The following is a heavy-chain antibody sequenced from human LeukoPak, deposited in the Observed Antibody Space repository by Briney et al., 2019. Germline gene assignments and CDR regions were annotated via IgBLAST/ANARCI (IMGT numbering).Heavy chain of an antibody. CDR2: IMPLFGTA. V-gene: IGHV1-69*05. CDR3: ARDVHGDYGSGWFDP. J-gene: IGHJ5*02. D-gene: IGHD4-17*01. Sequence: SVKVSCKTSGGTFNNSAISWVRQAPGQGLEWLGGIMPLFGTAGYAQKFQGRVTITKDESMRTVYLELTSLTSDDTAVYYCARDVHGDYGSGWFDPWGQGTLVSVSS. CDR1: GGTFNNSA.